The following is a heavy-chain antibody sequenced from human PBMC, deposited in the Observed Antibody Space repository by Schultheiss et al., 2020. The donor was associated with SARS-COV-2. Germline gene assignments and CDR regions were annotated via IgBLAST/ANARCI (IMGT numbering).Heavy chain of an antibody. CDR2: ISYDGSNK. Sequence: GESLKISCAASGFTFSSYGMHWVRQAPGKGLEWVAVISYDGSNKYYADSVKGRFTISRDNSKNSLYLQMNSLRAEDTAVYYCARDLVFGVVIILPAAGYGMDVWGQGTTVTVSS. J-gene: IGHJ6*02. V-gene: IGHV3-30*12. D-gene: IGHD3-3*01. CDR3: ARDLVFGVVIILPAAGYGMDV. CDR1: GFTFSSYG.